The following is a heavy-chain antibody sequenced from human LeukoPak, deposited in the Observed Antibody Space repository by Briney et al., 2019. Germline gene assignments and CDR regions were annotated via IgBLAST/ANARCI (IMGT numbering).Heavy chain of an antibody. J-gene: IGHJ3*02. CDR2: IIGSGGST. Sequence: GGSLRLSCAASGFTFTNYAMTWVRQAPGKGPEWVSVIIGSGGSTYYPDSVKGRFTISRDNSKNTLYLQMNSLRAEDTAVYFCAKAYYDFWSGSDHAFDIWGQGTMVTVSS. D-gene: IGHD3-3*01. CDR3: AKAYYDFWSGSDHAFDI. V-gene: IGHV3-23*01. CDR1: GFTFTNYA.